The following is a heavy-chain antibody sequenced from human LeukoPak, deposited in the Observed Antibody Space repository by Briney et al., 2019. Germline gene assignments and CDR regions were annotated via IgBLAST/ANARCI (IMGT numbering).Heavy chain of an antibody. CDR2: MYYSGST. J-gene: IGHJ4*02. D-gene: IGHD5-24*01. CDR3: ARLGDAYNLLLDY. V-gene: IGHV4-39*01. CDR1: GGSISNSNYY. Sequence: PSETLSLTCTVSGGSISNSNYYWAWIRQPPGKGLEWIGSMYYSGSTYYNPSLRSRLTMSVDTSKNQFSLRLTSVTAADTALYYCARLGDAYNLLLDYWGQGALVTVSS.